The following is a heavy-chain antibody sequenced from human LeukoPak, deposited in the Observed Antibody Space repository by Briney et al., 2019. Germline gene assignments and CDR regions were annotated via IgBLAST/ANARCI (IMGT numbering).Heavy chain of an antibody. J-gene: IGHJ6*02. V-gene: IGHV1-58*02. CDR3: AAGFAPEGYYYYGMDV. Sequence: SVKVSCKASGFTFTSSAMQWVRQARGQRLEWIGWIVVGNGNTNYAQKFQERVTITRDMSTSTANMELSSLRSEDTAVYYCAAGFAPEGYYYYGMDVWGQGTTVTVSS. CDR1: GFTFTSSA. D-gene: IGHD3-10*01. CDR2: IVVGNGNT.